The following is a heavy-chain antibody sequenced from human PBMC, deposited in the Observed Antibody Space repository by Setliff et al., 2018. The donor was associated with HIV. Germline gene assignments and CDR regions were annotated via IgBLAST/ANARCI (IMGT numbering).Heavy chain of an antibody. D-gene: IGHD6-19*01. V-gene: IGHV3-74*01. CDR3: SRWGRGDSSGFDY. CDR2: INTDGSIT. J-gene: IGHJ4*02. Sequence: GGSLRLSCAASGFTFSNYWMHWVRQAPGKGLVWVSRINTDGSITDDADSVKGRFTISRDNAKNTLSLQMNSLRAADTAIYFCSRWGRGDSSGFDYWGQGTLVTGSS. CDR1: GFTFSNYW.